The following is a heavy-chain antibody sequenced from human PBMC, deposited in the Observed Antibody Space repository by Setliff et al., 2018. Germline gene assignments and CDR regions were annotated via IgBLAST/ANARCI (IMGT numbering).Heavy chain of an antibody. CDR3: TTWPENGGYYYYYYMDV. D-gene: IGHD3-16*01. Sequence: SGPTLVNPTQTLTLTCTFSGFSLNTSGMRVSWIRQPPGKALEWLARIDWDDDKFYSTSLKTRLTISKDTSKKQVVLTMTNMDPVDTAVYYCTTWPENGGYYYYYYMDVWGKGTTVTVSS. J-gene: IGHJ6*03. CDR2: IDWDDDK. CDR1: GFSLNTSGMR. V-gene: IGHV2-70*03.